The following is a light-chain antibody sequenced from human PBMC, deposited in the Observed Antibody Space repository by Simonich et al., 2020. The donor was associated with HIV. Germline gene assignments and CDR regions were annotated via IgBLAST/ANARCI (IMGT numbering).Light chain of an antibody. CDR1: QNILYSSNNRPY. V-gene: IGKV4-1*01. Sequence: IVMTQSPDSLAVSLGEWATINCKSSQNILYSSNNRPYLAWDQQKPGQPPKLLIHWASTRESGVPDRFSGSGSGTDFTLTISNLQAEDVAVYYCQQYYSTPRTFGQGTKVEIK. CDR2: WAS. CDR3: QQYYSTPRT. J-gene: IGKJ1*01.